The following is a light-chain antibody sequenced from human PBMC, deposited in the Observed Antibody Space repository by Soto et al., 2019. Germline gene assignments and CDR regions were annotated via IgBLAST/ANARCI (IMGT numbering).Light chain of an antibody. CDR3: PQLNTWPPIT. Sequence: EIVLTQSPSTLSLSPGERATLSCRASQTVSTYLAWYQQKPGQPPRLLIYDVSNRATGIPARFSGSGSGTDFTLTISSLEPEDFAVYYCPQLNTWPPITFGKGTRLDI. CDR2: DVS. V-gene: IGKV3-11*01. J-gene: IGKJ5*01. CDR1: QTVSTY.